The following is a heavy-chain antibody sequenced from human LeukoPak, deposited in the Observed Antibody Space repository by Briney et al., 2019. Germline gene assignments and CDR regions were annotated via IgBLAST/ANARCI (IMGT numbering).Heavy chain of an antibody. CDR1: GYTFTSYD. Sequence: ASVKVSCKASGYTFTSYDINWVRQATGQGLEWMGWMNPNSGNTGYAQKFQGRVTITRNTSISTAYMELSSLRSEDTAVYYCARVSSSWYRVFFDPWGQGTLVTVSS. CDR3: ARVSSSWYRVFFDP. CDR2: MNPNSGNT. D-gene: IGHD6-13*01. J-gene: IGHJ5*02. V-gene: IGHV1-8*03.